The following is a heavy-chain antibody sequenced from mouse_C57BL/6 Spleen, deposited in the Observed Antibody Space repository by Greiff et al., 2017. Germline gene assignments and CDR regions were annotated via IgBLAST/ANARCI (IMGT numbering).Heavy chain of an antibody. D-gene: IGHD4-1*01. Sequence: QVQLQQSGAELVMPGASVKLSCKASGYTFTSSWMHWVKQRPGQGLEWIGEIDPSDSYTNYNQKLKGKSTLTVDKSSSTAYMQLSSLTSEDSAVYYCARRSLGEDYFDYWGQGPTLTVSS. CDR3: ARRSLGEDYFDY. CDR2: IDPSDSYT. V-gene: IGHV1-69*01. CDR1: GYTFTSSW. J-gene: IGHJ2*01.